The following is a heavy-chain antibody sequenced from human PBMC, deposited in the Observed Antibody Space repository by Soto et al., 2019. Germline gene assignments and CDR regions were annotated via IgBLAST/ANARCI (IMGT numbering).Heavy chain of an antibody. CDR1: GYSFTNYW. Sequence: GESLKISCKGSGYSFTNYWIGWVRQMPGKGLEWMGIINPADSDTRYSPSFQGQVTVSVDKSISTAYLQRGSLKASDTAMYYCVRPDSTGDYSHWGQGTPVTVSS. D-gene: IGHD3-9*01. CDR3: VRPDSTGDYSH. J-gene: IGHJ4*02. V-gene: IGHV5-51*01. CDR2: INPADSDT.